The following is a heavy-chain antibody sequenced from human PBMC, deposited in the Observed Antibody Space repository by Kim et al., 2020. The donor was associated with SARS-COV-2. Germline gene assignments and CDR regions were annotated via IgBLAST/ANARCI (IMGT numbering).Heavy chain of an antibody. CDR3: ARRTSYSSALEGDD. CDR1: GGSIGSNTYY. CDR2: IYYTGET. D-gene: IGHD6-19*01. J-gene: IGHJ4*02. Sequence: SETLSLTCTVSGGSIGSNTYYWGWIRQPPGKGLEWLGYIYYTGETYYSPSLKSRVTISVDTSKNQFSLKLNSVTAADTAVYFCARRTSYSSALEGDDWGQGTLVTVSS. V-gene: IGHV4-39*01.